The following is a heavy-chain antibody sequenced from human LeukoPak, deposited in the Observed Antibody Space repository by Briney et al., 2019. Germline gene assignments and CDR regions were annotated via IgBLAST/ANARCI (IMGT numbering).Heavy chain of an antibody. D-gene: IGHD2-15*01. Sequence: TGGTLRLSCAASGFTFSRYGMSWVRQAPGKGLEWVSSISGSGGSTYYAASVRGRFTISRDTSRSTLYLQMNSLRAEDAAVYYCAKAPVTSCRGAFCYPFDYWGQGTLVTVSS. CDR3: AKAPVTSCRGAFCYPFDY. CDR1: GFTFSRYG. V-gene: IGHV3-23*01. CDR2: ISGSGGST. J-gene: IGHJ4*02.